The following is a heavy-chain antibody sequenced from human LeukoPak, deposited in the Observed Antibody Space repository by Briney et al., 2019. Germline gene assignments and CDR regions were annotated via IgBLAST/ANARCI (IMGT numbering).Heavy chain of an antibody. CDR1: GITFGSYW. J-gene: IGHJ4*02. Sequence: RGSLRLSCAASGITFGSYWMSWVRQAPGKGLEWVANINQDGSENYYVDSVEGRFTISRDNAKNSLYLQMTSLRVEDTAVYYCARWLLFPDYWGQGTLVTVSS. CDR3: ARWLLFPDY. V-gene: IGHV3-7*01. D-gene: IGHD2-15*01. CDR2: INQDGSEN.